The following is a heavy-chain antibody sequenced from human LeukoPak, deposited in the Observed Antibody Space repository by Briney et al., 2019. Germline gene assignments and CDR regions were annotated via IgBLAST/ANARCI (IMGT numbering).Heavy chain of an antibody. CDR3: ARDLGVMVRAFDI. D-gene: IGHD5-18*01. CDR2: IYYSGST. Sequence: KPSETLSLTCTVSGGSISSYYWSWIRQPPGKRLEWIGYIYYSGSTSYNPSLKSRVTISVDTSKNQISLKLSSVTAADTAVYYCARDLGVMVRAFDIWGQGTIVIVSS. CDR1: GGSISSYY. J-gene: IGHJ3*02. V-gene: IGHV4-59*01.